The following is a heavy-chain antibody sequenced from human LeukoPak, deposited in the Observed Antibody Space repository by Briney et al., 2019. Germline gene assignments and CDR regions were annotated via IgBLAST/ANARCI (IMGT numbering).Heavy chain of an antibody. J-gene: IGHJ4*02. D-gene: IGHD6-19*01. CDR3: ASPEGAVAANSFDY. Sequence: GGSLRLSCSASGFTVSSSYMSWARQAPGKGLEWVSVIYNGDKTYYADAVKGRFTISRDNSENTLYLQMNSLRAEDTAVYYCASPEGAVAANSFDYWGQGTLVTVSS. CDR1: GFTVSSSY. CDR2: IYNGDKT. V-gene: IGHV3-53*01.